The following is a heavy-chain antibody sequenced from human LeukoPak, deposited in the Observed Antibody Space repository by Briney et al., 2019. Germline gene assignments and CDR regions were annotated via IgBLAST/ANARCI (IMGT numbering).Heavy chain of an antibody. CDR3: ASDLGSGSYYFDY. Sequence: GASVKVSCKASGGTLSSYAISWVRQAPGQGLEWMGGIIPIFGTANYAQKFQGRVTITADESTSTAYMELSSLRSEDTAVYYCASDLGSGSYYFDYWGQGTLVTVSS. V-gene: IGHV1-69*01. CDR2: IIPIFGTA. CDR1: GGTLSSYA. D-gene: IGHD1-26*01. J-gene: IGHJ4*02.